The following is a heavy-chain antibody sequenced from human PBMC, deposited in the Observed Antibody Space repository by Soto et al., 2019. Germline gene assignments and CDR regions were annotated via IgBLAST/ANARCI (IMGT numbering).Heavy chain of an antibody. J-gene: IGHJ4*02. CDR1: GFTFSSYS. CDR3: ARDGLDGYFDY. V-gene: IGHV3-48*01. D-gene: IGHD3-22*01. Sequence: EVQLVESGGGLVQPGGSLRLSCAASGFTFSSYSMNWVRQAPGKGLEWVSYISSSSSTIYYADSVKGRFTISRDNAKNSLYLQMNSLRAEDTAVYYCARDGLDGYFDYWGQGTLVTVSS. CDR2: ISSSSSTI.